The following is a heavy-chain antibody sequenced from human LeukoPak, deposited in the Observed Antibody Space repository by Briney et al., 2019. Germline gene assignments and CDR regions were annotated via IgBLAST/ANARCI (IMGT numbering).Heavy chain of an antibody. CDR3: ARGRAAAGPDY. V-gene: IGHV3-21*01. CDR2: ISSSSSYI. D-gene: IGHD6-13*01. CDR1: GFTFSSYS. J-gene: IGHJ4*02. Sequence: GGSLRLSCAASGFTFSSYSMNWVRQAPGKGLEWVSSISSSSSYIYYEDSVKGRFTITRDNAKNSLYLQMNSLRADDTAVYYCARGRAAAGPDYWGQGTRVIVSA.